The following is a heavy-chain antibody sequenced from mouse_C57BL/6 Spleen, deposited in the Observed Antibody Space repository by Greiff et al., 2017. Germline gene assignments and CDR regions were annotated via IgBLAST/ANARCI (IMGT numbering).Heavy chain of an antibody. CDR1: GYTFTSYG. J-gene: IGHJ1*03. CDR2: IYPRSGDT. V-gene: IGHV1-81*01. CDR3: ARELSTMVTTWYFDV. Sequence: QVQLKESGAELARPGASVKLSCKASGYTFTSYGISWVKQSNGQGLEWIGEIYPRSGDTSYNEKFKGKATLTADKSSSTAYMELRSLTSEDSAVYFCARELSTMVTTWYFDVWGTGTTVTVSS. D-gene: IGHD2-2*01.